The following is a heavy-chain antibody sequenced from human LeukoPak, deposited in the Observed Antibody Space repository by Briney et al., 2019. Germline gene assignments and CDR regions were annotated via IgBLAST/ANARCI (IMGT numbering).Heavy chain of an antibody. D-gene: IGHD3-22*01. CDR1: GFTFGSYA. CDR3: AKDLSVAYYYDSSGYAVDY. V-gene: IGHV3-23*01. Sequence: PGGSLRLSCAASGFTFGSYAMSWVRQAPGKGLEWVSAISGSGGSTYYADSVKGRFTISRDNSKNTLYLQMNSLRAEDTAVYYCAKDLSVAYYYDSSGYAVDYWGQGTLVTVSS. J-gene: IGHJ4*02. CDR2: ISGSGGST.